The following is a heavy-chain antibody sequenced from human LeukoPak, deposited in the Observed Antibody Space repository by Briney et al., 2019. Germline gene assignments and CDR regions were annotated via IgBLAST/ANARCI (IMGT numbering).Heavy chain of an antibody. D-gene: IGHD3-3*01. CDR3: ATQYYDFWSGYYREENWFDP. Sequence: SETLCLTCAVYGGSFSGYYWSWIRQPPGKGLEWIGEINHSGSTNYNPSLKSRVTISVDTSKNQFSLKLSSVTAADTAVYYCATQYYDFWSGYYREENWFDPRGQGTLVTVSS. V-gene: IGHV4-34*01. CDR2: INHSGST. CDR1: GGSFSGYY. J-gene: IGHJ5*02.